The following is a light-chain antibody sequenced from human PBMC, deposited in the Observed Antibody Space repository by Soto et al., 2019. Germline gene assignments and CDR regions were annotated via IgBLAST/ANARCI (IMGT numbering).Light chain of an antibody. CDR3: QQYDTWPSNT. Sequence: MTQSPATLSVSPGEGVTLPFRASQGIGDTLDWYQHKPGQTPRLLIYDTSTRASGVSDRFSGSGSGTEYTLTISRLESEDFAGYYCQQYDTWPSNTFGQGTPLEIK. J-gene: IGKJ5*01. CDR1: QGIGDT. V-gene: IGKV3-15*01. CDR2: DTS.